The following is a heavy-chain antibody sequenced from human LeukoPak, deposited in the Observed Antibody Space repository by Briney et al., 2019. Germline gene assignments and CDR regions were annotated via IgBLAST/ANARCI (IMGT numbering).Heavy chain of an antibody. V-gene: IGHV4-34*01. CDR1: GESFSGYY. CDR3: ARGREAITPFDP. J-gene: IGHJ5*02. D-gene: IGHD5-24*01. Sequence: PSETLSLTCAVYGESFSGYYGSWIRKPPGKGLEWIGEIKHSGSTNYNPSLKSRVTISVDTSKNQFSLKLSSVTAADTAVYYCARGREAITPFDPWGQGTLVTVSS. CDR2: IKHSGST.